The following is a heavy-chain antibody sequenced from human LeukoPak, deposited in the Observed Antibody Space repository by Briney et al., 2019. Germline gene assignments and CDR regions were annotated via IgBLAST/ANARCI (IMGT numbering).Heavy chain of an antibody. D-gene: IGHD5-18*01. CDR1: GFTFSSYW. CDR2: IRQDGSEK. Sequence: PGGSLRLSCAASGFTFSSYWMSWVRQAPGKGLEWVANIRQDGSEKYYVDSVKGRFTISRDNAKNSLYLQMNSLRAEDTAVYYCARTALDTVFTSDLYYFDYWGQGTLVTVSS. J-gene: IGHJ4*02. V-gene: IGHV3-7*01. CDR3: ARTALDTVFTSDLYYFDY.